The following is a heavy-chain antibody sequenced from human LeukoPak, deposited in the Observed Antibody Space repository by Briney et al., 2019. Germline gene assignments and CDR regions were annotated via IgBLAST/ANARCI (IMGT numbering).Heavy chain of an antibody. Sequence: PSETLSLTCAVYGGSFSGYYWSWIRQPPGKGLEWIGEINHSGSTNYNPSLKSRVTISVDTSKNQFSLKLTSVTAADTAVYYCASYLAVAGPKSDYWGQGTLVTVSS. V-gene: IGHV4-34*01. J-gene: IGHJ4*02. CDR1: GGSFSGYY. D-gene: IGHD6-19*01. CDR2: INHSGST. CDR3: ASYLAVAGPKSDY.